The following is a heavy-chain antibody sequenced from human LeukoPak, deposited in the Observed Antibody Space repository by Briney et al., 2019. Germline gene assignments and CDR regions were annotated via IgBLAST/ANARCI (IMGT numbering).Heavy chain of an antibody. D-gene: IGHD6-6*01. J-gene: IGHJ3*02. CDR1: GFTFSSCG. Sequence: GGSLRLSCAASGFTFSSCGMHWVRQAPGKGLEWVAFIRYDGSNKYYADSVKGRFTISRDNSKNTLYLQMNSLRAEDTAVYYCARDERFEYSSSSYAFDIWGQGTMVTVSS. V-gene: IGHV3-30*02. CDR2: IRYDGSNK. CDR3: ARDERFEYSSSSYAFDI.